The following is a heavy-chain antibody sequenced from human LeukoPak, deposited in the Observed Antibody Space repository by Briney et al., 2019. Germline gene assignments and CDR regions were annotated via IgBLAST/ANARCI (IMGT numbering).Heavy chain of an antibody. D-gene: IGHD3-16*02. CDR1: GYSFTTYW. CDR2: IHPRDSDI. V-gene: IGHV5-51*01. CDR3: ARMIGLGEVSPYYY. Sequence: HGESLKISCKGSGYSFTTYWIAWVRQVPGKGLEWMGIIHPRDSDIRYNPPFQGQVTISADKSISTAYLQWNSLKASDTAIYYCARMIGLGEVSPYYYWGQGSLVTVSS. J-gene: IGHJ4*02.